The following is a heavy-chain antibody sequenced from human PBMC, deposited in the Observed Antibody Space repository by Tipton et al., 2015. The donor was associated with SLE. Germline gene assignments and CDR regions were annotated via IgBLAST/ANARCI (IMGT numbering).Heavy chain of an antibody. CDR1: GFTFGEYG. J-gene: IGHJ3*02. V-gene: IGHV3-49*03. D-gene: IGHD2-2*01. CDR2: IRRNAYGGTT. CDR3: ARLGDIVVVREAFDI. Sequence: SLRLSCTDSGFTFGEYGMSWFRQAPGKGLEWVGFIRRNAYGGTTQYAASVTGRFTISRDDSKSILYLQMNSLRAEDTAVYYCARLGDIVVVREAFDIWGQGTMVTVSS.